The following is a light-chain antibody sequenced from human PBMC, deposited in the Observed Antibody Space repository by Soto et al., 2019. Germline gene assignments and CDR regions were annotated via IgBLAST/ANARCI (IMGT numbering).Light chain of an antibody. V-gene: IGKV1D-16*01. Sequence: DIQMTQSPSSLSASVGDRVTITCRASHGISSSLAWYQQKPGKAPKLLIYVTSNLQNGVPSRFSGGGSGTDFTLTISNLQSEDCAVYCCQHYNNWPPYTFGQGTRLEIK. CDR3: QHYNNWPPYT. J-gene: IGKJ5*01. CDR1: HGISSS. CDR2: VTS.